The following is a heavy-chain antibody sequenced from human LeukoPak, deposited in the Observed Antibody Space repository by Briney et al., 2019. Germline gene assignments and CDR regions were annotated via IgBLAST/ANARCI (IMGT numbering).Heavy chain of an antibody. Sequence: GGSLRLSCAASGFTFSTYATSWVRQAPGKGLKWVSSFSGSGGSTYYADSVKGRFTISRDNSKNTLYLQTNSLRAEDTAVYYCARSGYNRFDYWGQGTLVTVSS. CDR3: ARSGYNRFDY. CDR2: FSGSGGST. J-gene: IGHJ4*02. CDR1: GFTFSTYA. V-gene: IGHV3-23*01. D-gene: IGHD5-24*01.